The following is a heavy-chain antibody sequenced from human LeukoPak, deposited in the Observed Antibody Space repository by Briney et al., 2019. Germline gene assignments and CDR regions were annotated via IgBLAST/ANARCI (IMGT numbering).Heavy chain of an antibody. V-gene: IGHV3-21*01. CDR3: ARELTYYDILTGYTHFDY. CDR2: ISSSSSYI. CDR1: GFTFSSYS. D-gene: IGHD3-9*01. Sequence: GGSLRLSCAASGFTFSSYSMNWVRQAPGKGLEWVSSISSSSSYIYYADSVKGRFTISRDNAKNSLYLQMNSLRAEDTAVYYCARELTYYDILTGYTHFDYWGQGTLVTVSS. J-gene: IGHJ4*02.